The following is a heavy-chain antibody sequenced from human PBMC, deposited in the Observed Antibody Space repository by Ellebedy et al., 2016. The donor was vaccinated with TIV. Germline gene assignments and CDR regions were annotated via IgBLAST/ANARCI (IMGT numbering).Heavy chain of an antibody. CDR1: GFTLSSYW. CDR3: ARGTLNNDWGLGF. Sequence: GESLKISCEASGFTLSSYWMHWVRQAPGKGLEWVAIIWYDGSNEYYADSVKVRFTISRDNSKNTLYLQMNSLRAEDSAVYYCARGTLNNDWGLGFWGQGTLVTVSS. J-gene: IGHJ4*02. CDR2: IWYDGSNE. V-gene: IGHV3-33*08. D-gene: IGHD3-9*01.